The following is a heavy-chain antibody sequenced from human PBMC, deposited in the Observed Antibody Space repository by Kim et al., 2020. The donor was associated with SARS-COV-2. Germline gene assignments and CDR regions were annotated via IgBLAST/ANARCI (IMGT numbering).Heavy chain of an antibody. CDR1: GFTFSSYA. J-gene: IGHJ1*01. D-gene: IGHD6-13*01. Sequence: GGSLRLSCAASGFTFSSYAMHWVRQAPGKGLEWVAVISYDGSNKYYADSVKGRFTISRDNSKNTLYLQMNSLRAEDTAVYYCARDFGHGGSSWYDEYFQHWGQGTLVTVSS. CDR3: ARDFGHGGSSWYDEYFQH. CDR2: ISYDGSNK. V-gene: IGHV3-30*04.